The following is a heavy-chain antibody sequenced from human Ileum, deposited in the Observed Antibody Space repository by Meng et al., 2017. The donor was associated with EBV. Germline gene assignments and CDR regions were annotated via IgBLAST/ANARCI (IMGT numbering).Heavy chain of an antibody. Sequence: VQLQGSGPDAVNRSVTLSLSRDFSGVAISCNYWSCVRHSPVKALGWSGVFYEGTTNYKPYLKSPVTIAAGPTNNQISLRLSSVTSADTAVYYCAKGGQWDPLDSWGRGTLVTVSS. CDR2: FYEGTT. V-gene: IGHV4-59*01. J-gene: IGHJ4*02. D-gene: IGHD1-26*01. CDR3: AKGGQWDPLDS. CDR1: GVAISCNY.